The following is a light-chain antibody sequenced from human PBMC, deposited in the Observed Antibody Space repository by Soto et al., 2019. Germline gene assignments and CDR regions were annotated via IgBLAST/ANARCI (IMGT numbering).Light chain of an antibody. CDR2: QTS. V-gene: IGKV3D-11*01. CDR1: QYINTR. J-gene: IGKJ1*01. Sequence: EIVLTQSPATLSSFPGDRVTLSCRASQYINTRLAWYQHRPGQAPRLLIYQTSLRAAGIPARFSASGSGTDFTLTISDVQPEDFALYYCHQRQSSHRTFIQGTKVDIK. CDR3: HQRQSSHRT.